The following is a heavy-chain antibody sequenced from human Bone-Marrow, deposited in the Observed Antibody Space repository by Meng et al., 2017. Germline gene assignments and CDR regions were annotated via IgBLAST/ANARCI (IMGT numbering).Heavy chain of an antibody. CDR3: ASSIAARSGFDY. Sequence: GESLKISCAASGFTFSSYSMNWVRQAPGKGLEWVSSISSSSSYIYYADSVKGRFNISRDNAKNSLYLQMNSLRAEDTAVYYCASSIAARSGFDYWGQGTLVTVSS. V-gene: IGHV3-21*01. CDR2: ISSSSSYI. J-gene: IGHJ4*02. CDR1: GFTFSSYS. D-gene: IGHD6-6*01.